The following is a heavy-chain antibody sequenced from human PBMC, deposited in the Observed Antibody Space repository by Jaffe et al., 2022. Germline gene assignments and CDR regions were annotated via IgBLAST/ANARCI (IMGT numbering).Heavy chain of an antibody. D-gene: IGHD6-13*01. J-gene: IGHJ5*02. V-gene: IGHV3-23*01. CDR1: GFTFSSYA. CDR3: AKGDSSYSSSWPIPHWFDP. CDR2: ISGSGGST. Sequence: EVQLLESGGGLVQPGGSLRLSCAASGFTFSSYAMSWVRQAPGKGLEWVSAISGSGGSTYYADSVKGRFTISRDNSKNTLYLQMNSLRAEDTAVYYCAKGDSSYSSSWPIPHWFDPWGQGTLVTVSS.